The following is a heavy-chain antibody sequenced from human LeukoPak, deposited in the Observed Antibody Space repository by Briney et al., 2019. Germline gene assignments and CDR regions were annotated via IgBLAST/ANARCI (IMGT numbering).Heavy chain of an antibody. D-gene: IGHD3-10*01. Sequence: GASVKVSCKASGYTFTSYGISWVRQAPGQGLEWMGWISAYNGNTNYAQKLQGRVTMTTDTSTSTAYMELRSLRSDDTAVYYCARRITMVRGVITHYYYYYYMDVWGKGTTVTISS. CDR1: GYTFTSYG. J-gene: IGHJ6*03. V-gene: IGHV1-18*01. CDR3: ARRITMVRGVITHYYYYYYMDV. CDR2: ISAYNGNT.